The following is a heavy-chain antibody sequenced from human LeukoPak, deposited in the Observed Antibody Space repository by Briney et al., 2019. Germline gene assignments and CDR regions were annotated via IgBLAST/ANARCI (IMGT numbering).Heavy chain of an antibody. CDR1: GYTFTSYY. V-gene: IGHV1-46*01. CDR2: INPSGGST. D-gene: IGHD3-22*01. CDR3: ARDRYYYDSSGFRPYFQH. J-gene: IGHJ1*01. Sequence: ASVKVSCKASGYTFTSYYMHWVRQAPGQGLEWMGIINPSGGSTSYAQKFQGRVTMTRDTSTSTVYMGLSSLRSEDTAVYYCARDRYYYDSSGFRPYFQHWGQGTLVTVSS.